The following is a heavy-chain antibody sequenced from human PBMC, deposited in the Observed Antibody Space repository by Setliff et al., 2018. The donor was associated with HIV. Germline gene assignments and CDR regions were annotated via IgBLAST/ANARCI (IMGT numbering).Heavy chain of an antibody. CDR1: GGSISSHY. Sequence: SETLSLTCTVSGGSISSHYWSWIRQPPGKGLEWIGSIYYSGSTNYNPSLKSRVTISVDTSKNQFSLKLSSVTAADTAVYYCASSWGNSSGWTIDYWGQGTLVTVSS. D-gene: IGHD6-19*01. V-gene: IGHV4-59*08. CDR3: ASSWGNSSGWTIDY. CDR2: IYYSGST. J-gene: IGHJ4*02.